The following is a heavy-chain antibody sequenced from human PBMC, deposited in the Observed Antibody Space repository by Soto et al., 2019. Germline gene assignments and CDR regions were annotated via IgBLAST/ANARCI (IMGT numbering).Heavy chain of an antibody. D-gene: IGHD1-1*01. CDR2: IIPIFGTA. J-gene: IGHJ5*02. CDR3: ARDHTIKWNDVSDWLDP. CDR1: GGTFSSYA. V-gene: IGHV1-69*13. Sequence: AVKVSCKASGGTFSSYAISWVRQAPGQGLEWMGGIIPIFGTANYAQKFQGRVTITADESTSTAYMELSSLRSEDTAVYYCARDHTIKWNDVSDWLDPWGQGNLVTVSS.